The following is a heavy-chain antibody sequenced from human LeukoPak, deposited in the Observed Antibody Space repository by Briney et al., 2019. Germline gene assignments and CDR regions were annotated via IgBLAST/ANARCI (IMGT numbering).Heavy chain of an antibody. J-gene: IGHJ4*02. V-gene: IGHV1-2*02. Sequence: ASVNVSCKASGYTFIDYYMHWVRQAPGQGLEWIGWISPNSGGTKSVQKFQGRVTTTRDTSITTVYMELSGLSFDDTAVYYCARGGGRYSVDYWGQGTLVIVSS. D-gene: IGHD1-26*01. CDR3: ARGGGRYSVDY. CDR1: GYTFIDYY. CDR2: ISPNSGGT.